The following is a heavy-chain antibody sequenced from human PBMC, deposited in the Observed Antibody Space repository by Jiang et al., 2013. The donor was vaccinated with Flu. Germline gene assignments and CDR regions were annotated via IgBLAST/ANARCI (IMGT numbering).Heavy chain of an antibody. Sequence: KPTQTLTLTCTFSGFSLSTSGVGVGWIRQPPGKALEWLALIYWDDDKRYSPSLKSRLTITKDTSKNQVVLTMTNMDPVDTATYYCALKVDSSGWYGKNFDYWGQGTLVTVSS. V-gene: IGHV2-5*02. CDR2: IYWDDDK. CDR1: GFSLSTSGVG. D-gene: IGHD6-19*01. CDR3: ALKVDSSGWYGKNFDY. J-gene: IGHJ4*02.